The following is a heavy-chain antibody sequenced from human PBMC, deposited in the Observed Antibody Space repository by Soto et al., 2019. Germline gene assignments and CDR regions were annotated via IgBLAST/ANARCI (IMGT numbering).Heavy chain of an antibody. Sequence: QVQLVQSGAEVKKPGSSVKVSCKASGGSFRNFVISWVRQAPGQDLEWMGGIIPNSGTTNYAQKFQGKVTITADESTSTAYMELSGLTSEDTSSYYCARDLGGEATIRFWGQGTLVTVSS. CDR2: IIPNSGTT. D-gene: IGHD3-16*01. J-gene: IGHJ4*02. V-gene: IGHV1-69*01. CDR3: ARDLGGEATIRF. CDR1: GGSFRNFV.